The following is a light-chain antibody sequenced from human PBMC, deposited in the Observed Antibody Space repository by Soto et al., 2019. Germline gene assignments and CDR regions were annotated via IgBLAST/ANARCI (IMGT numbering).Light chain of an antibody. V-gene: IGLV2-14*01. CDR1: SNDVGGYNY. J-gene: IGLJ1*01. CDR2: EVS. Sequence: QTVVTQPASVSGSPGQSITISCTGSSNDVGGYNYVSWYQQHPGQAPKLIIYEVSDRPSGVSPRFSGSKSGNTASLTISGLQVEDEGDYFCTSYTSTIPYVFGSGTKLTVL. CDR3: TSYTSTIPYV.